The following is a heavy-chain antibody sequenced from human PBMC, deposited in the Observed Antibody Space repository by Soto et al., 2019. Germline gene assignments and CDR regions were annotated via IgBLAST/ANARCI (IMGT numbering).Heavy chain of an antibody. CDR2: IRSNSAYI. J-gene: IGHJ5*02. CDR3: TRDASRDSSARGWFDP. Sequence: EVQLVRLGEGLARPGGSRRLPFAASGLTSRSFTWTGVGKAPGKGLEWVSTIRSNSAYIYYTDALRGRFTISRDNAKNSLHLQMNSLRAEDTAVYYCTRDASRDSSARGWFDPWGPGTLVTVSS. CDR1: GLTSRSFT. V-gene: IGHV3-21*02. D-gene: IGHD6-13*01.